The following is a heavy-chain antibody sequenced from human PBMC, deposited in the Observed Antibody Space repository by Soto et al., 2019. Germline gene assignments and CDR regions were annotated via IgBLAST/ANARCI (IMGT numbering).Heavy chain of an antibody. J-gene: IGHJ6*02. D-gene: IGHD3-9*01. V-gene: IGHV3-30*18. CDR2: ISYDGSNK. CDR3: AKDLEDILTGSTNYYYYGMDV. Sequence: GGSLRLSCAASGFTFSSYGMHWVRQAPGKGLEWVAVISYDGSNKYYADSVKGRFTISRDNSKNTLYLQMNSLRAEDTAVYYCAKDLEDILTGSTNYYYYGMDVWGQGTTVTVSS. CDR1: GFTFSSYG.